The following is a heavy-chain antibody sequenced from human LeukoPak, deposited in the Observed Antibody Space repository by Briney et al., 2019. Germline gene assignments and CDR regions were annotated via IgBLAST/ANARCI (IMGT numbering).Heavy chain of an antibody. CDR3: APLAVSYYDSSGYYLDY. D-gene: IGHD3-22*01. CDR2: IYYSGST. CDR1: GGSISSSSYY. Sequence: SETLSLTCTVSGGSISSSSYYWGWIRQPPGKGLEWIGSIYYSGSTYYNPSLKSRVTISVDTSKNQFSLKLSSVTAADTAVYYCAPLAVSYYDSSGYYLDYWGQGTLVTVSS. V-gene: IGHV4-39*01. J-gene: IGHJ4*02.